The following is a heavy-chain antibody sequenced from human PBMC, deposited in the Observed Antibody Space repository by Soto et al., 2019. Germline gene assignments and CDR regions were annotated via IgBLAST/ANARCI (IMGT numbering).Heavy chain of an antibody. Sequence: PGGSLRLSCEVSGFTFSMYSMSWVRQSPGKGLEWVAKIPQDGVDGHYADSVKGRFTISRDNGKNSLYLQLNNRRAEDTAVYYCARDHLILPAHDFFYGSDVWGRGATVTVSS. CDR2: IPQDGVDG. CDR3: ARDHLILPAHDFFYGSDV. D-gene: IGHD2-21*02. CDR1: GFTFSMYS. V-gene: IGHV3-7*03. J-gene: IGHJ6*02.